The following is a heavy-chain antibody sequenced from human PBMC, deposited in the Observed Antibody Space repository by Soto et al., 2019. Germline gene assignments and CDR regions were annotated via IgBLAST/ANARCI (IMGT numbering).Heavy chain of an antibody. CDR2: LPEIGTNT. J-gene: IGHJ4*02. D-gene: IGHD1-26*01. CDR1: GFTFSNYG. Sequence: EVQLLESGGGLVQPGGSLRLSCAASGFTFSNYGMSWVRQAPGKGLEWVSALPEIGTNTYYADSVKGRFTISRDNSKNTLSLQINNLRAGDTAVYYCAKKSGVGATWYFDYWGQGTLVTVSS. V-gene: IGHV3-23*01. CDR3: AKKSGVGATWYFDY.